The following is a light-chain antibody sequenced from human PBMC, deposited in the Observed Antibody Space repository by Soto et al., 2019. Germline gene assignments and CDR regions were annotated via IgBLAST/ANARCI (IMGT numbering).Light chain of an antibody. CDR1: QNIDNF. CDR3: QQSYSAPWT. J-gene: IGKJ1*01. V-gene: IGKV1-39*01. CDR2: AAS. Sequence: DIQMTQSPSSLSASVGDRATITCRASQNIDNFLNWYQQKPGKAPKLLISAASSLQSGVPSWFSGSGSGTDFTLTISSLQPEDFATYFCQQSYSAPWTFGQGTKVEIK.